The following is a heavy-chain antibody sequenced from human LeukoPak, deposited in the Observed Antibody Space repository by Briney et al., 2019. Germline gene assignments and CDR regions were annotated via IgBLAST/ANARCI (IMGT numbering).Heavy chain of an antibody. CDR2: IWYDGSNK. D-gene: IGHD1-26*01. CDR1: GFTFSSYG. Sequence: GGSLRLSCAASGFTFSSYGMHWVRQAPGKGLEWVAVIWYDGSNKYYADSVKGRFTISRDNSKNTLYLQMNSLRAEDTAVYYCARGGLQWELLSWFDPWGQGTLVAVSS. J-gene: IGHJ5*02. CDR3: ARGGLQWELLSWFDP. V-gene: IGHV3-33*01.